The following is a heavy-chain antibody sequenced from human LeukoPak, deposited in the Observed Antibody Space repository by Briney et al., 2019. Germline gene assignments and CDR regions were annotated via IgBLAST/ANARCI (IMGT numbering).Heavy chain of an antibody. CDR3: ARSGYSYGNFDY. Sequence: GGSLRLSCAASGFTFANYAMSWVRQAPGKGLKWVSAISDSGGNTYSADSVRGRFTISRDNAKNSLYLQMNSLRAEDTAVYYCARSGYSYGNFDYWGQGTLVTVSS. CDR1: GFTFANYA. D-gene: IGHD5-18*01. CDR2: ISDSGGNT. V-gene: IGHV3-23*01. J-gene: IGHJ4*02.